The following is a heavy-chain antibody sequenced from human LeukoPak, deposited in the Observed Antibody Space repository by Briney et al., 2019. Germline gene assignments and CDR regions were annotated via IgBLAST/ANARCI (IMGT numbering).Heavy chain of an antibody. CDR2: FDPEDGET. D-gene: IGHD3-10*01. CDR1: GYTLTELS. CDR3: ATSERITMVRPLPFDP. J-gene: IGHJ5*02. Sequence: ASVTVSCKVSGYTLTELSMHWVRQAPGKGLEWMGGFDPEDGETIYAQKFQGRVTMPEDTSTDTAYMELSSLRSEDTAVYYCATSERITMVRPLPFDPWGQGTLVTVSS. V-gene: IGHV1-24*01.